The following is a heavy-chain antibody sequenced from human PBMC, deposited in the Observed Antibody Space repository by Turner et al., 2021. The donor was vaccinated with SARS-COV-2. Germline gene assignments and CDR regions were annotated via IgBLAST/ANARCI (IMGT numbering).Heavy chain of an antibody. CDR3: AKGDAHWGSLHY. Sequence: EVQLFESGGGLVQPGGSLRLSCAASEFTFSSYAMSWVRQAPGKGVEGVSTISGSGGSTYYADSVKGRFTISRDNSKNTLYLQMNSLRAEDTAVYYCAKGDAHWGSLHYWGQGTLVNVSS. CDR1: EFTFSSYA. D-gene: IGHD7-27*01. CDR2: ISGSGGST. V-gene: IGHV3-23*01. J-gene: IGHJ4*02.